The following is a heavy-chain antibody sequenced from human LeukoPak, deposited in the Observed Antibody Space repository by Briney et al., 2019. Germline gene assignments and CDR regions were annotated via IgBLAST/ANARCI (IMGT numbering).Heavy chain of an antibody. D-gene: IGHD3-16*02. J-gene: IGHJ5*02. CDR2: ISWNSGSI. V-gene: IGHV3-9*01. CDR3: AKDRDNVIANWFDP. CDR1: GFTFDDYA. Sequence: GGSLRLSCAASGFTFDDYAMHWVRQAPVKGLEWVSGISWNSGSIGYADPVKGRFTISRDNAKNSLYLQMNSLRAEDTALYYCAKDRDNVIANWFDPWGQGTLVTVSS.